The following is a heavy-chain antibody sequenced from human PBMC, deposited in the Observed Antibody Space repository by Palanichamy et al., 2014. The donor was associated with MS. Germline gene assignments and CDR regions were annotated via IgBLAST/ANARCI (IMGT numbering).Heavy chain of an antibody. V-gene: IGHV4-61*02. D-gene: IGHD3-3*01. CDR1: GGSISSGSYY. CDR3: ARGVYDFWSGYSNWFDP. Sequence: QVQLQESGPGLVKPSQTLSLTCTVSGGSISSGSYYWSWIRRPAGKGLEWIGRIYISGSTNYNPSLKSRVTISVDTSKKFFYLKLSSVTAADTAVYYCARGVYDFWSGYSNWFDPWGQGTLVTVSS. CDR2: IYISGST. J-gene: IGHJ5*02.